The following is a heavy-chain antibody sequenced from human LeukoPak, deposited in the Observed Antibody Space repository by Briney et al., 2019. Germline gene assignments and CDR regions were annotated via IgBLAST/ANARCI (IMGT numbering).Heavy chain of an antibody. CDR3: AKVDYYDSSGNWFDP. Sequence: ASVKVSCKASGYTFTSYDINWVRQATGQGLEWMGWMNPNSGNTGYAQEFQGRVTMTRNTSISTAYMELSSLRSEDTAVYYCAKVDYYDSSGNWFDPWGLGTLVTVSS. V-gene: IGHV1-8*01. J-gene: IGHJ5*02. CDR2: MNPNSGNT. D-gene: IGHD3-22*01. CDR1: GYTFTSYD.